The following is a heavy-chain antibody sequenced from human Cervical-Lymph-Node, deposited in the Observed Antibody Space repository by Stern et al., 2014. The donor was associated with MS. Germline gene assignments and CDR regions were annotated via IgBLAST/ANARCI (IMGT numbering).Heavy chain of an antibody. CDR1: GFTFSSYS. CDR2: ISSSSSYI. D-gene: IGHD3-16*01. CDR3: ARKDYGQGYAFDI. V-gene: IGHV3-21*01. Sequence: EVQLEESGGGLVKPGESLRLSCAASGFTFSSYSMNWVRQAPGKGLEWVSSISSSSSYIYYADSVKGRFTISRDNAKNSLYLQMNSLRAEDTAVYYCARKDYGQGYAFDIWGQGTMVTVSS. J-gene: IGHJ3*02.